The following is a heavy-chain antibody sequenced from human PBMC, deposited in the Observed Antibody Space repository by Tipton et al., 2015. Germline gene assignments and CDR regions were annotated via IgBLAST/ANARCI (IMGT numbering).Heavy chain of an antibody. J-gene: IGHJ6*02. Sequence: TLSLTCSLSGGSFYTYYGTWIRQPPGQGLEWIGEIYHSGTTNHNPSLRARFTISLRTSKNQLSLKVDSVTAADTAIYYCARGGSPIIEMAYHHYGLDVWGQGTTVTVSS. CDR3: ARGGSPIIEMAYHHYGLDV. D-gene: IGHD5-24*01. CDR2: IYHSGTT. V-gene: IGHV4-34*01. CDR1: GGSFYTYY.